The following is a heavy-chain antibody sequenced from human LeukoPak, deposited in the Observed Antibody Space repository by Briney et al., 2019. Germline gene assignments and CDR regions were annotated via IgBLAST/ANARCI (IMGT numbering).Heavy chain of an antibody. Sequence: GGSLRLSCAASGFSLNSYWMSWVRQAPGKRLEWAANIKQDGSEKKYVDSVKGRFTISRDNAKNSLFLQMDSLRAEDTAVYYCASSGAMTTVTNDGYWGQGTLVTVSS. D-gene: IGHD4-17*01. J-gene: IGHJ4*02. CDR2: IKQDGSEK. CDR1: GFSLNSYW. V-gene: IGHV3-7*01. CDR3: ASSGAMTTVTNDGY.